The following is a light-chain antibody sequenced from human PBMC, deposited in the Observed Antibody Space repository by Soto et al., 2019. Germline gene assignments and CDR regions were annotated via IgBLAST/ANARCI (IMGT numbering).Light chain of an antibody. CDR2: AAS. V-gene: IGKV1-39*01. J-gene: IGKJ5*01. Sequence: DIQMTQSPSTLPASVVDRVTVTCRASHAISDYLNWYQVRPGKAPKLLIYAASTLQSGVPSRFSGSESGTDFTLTISSLQPEDCATYYCQQTYSTPINFGPGTRLEIK. CDR1: HAISDY. CDR3: QQTYSTPIN.